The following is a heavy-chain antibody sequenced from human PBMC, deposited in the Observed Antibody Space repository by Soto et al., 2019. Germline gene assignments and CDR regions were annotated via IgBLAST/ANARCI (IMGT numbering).Heavy chain of an antibody. Sequence: GESLKISCKGSGYSFTSYWITWVRRMPGKGLEWMGRIDPSDSYNNYSPSFQGHVTISADKSISTAYLQWSSLKASDTAVYYCARGGRELVGGEYLDNWGQGTLVTVSS. CDR1: GYSFTSYW. J-gene: IGHJ4*02. V-gene: IGHV5-10-1*01. CDR3: ARGGRELVGGEYLDN. D-gene: IGHD3-10*01. CDR2: IDPSDSYN.